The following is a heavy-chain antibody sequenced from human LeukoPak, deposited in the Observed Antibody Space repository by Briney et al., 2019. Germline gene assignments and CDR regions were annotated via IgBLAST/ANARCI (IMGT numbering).Heavy chain of an antibody. Sequence: SETLSLTCTVSGGPISSGGYYWSWIRQHPGKGLEWIGYIYYSGSTYYNPSLKSRVTISVDTSKNQFSLKLSSVTAADTAVYYCAREEGNAGYYDYWGQGTLVTVSS. J-gene: IGHJ4*02. CDR3: AREEGNAGYYDY. V-gene: IGHV4-31*03. CDR1: GGPISSGGYY. D-gene: IGHD3-9*01. CDR2: IYYSGST.